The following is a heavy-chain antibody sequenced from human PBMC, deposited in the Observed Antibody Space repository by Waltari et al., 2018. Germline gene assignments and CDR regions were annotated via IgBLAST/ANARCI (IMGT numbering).Heavy chain of an antibody. Sequence: QVQLQQWGAGLLKPSETLSLTCAVYGGSFSGYSWSWIRQPPGQGLEWIGEIKHSGSTNYNPSLKSRVTISVDTSKNQFSLKLSSVTAADTAVYYCARGDWRAGTGGYWGQGTLVTVSS. CDR1: GGSFSGYS. D-gene: IGHD6-13*01. J-gene: IGHJ4*02. CDR2: IKHSGST. V-gene: IGHV4-34*01. CDR3: ARGDWRAGTGGY.